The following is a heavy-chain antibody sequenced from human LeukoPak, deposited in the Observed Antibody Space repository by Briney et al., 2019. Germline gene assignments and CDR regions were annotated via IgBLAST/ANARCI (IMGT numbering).Heavy chain of an antibody. J-gene: IGHJ3*02. D-gene: IGHD3-3*01. Sequence: SETLSLTCAVYGGSFSGYYWSWIRQPPGKGLEWIGEINHSGSTNYNPSLKSRVTISVDTSKNQFSLKLSSVTAADTAVYYCASSAFSLEWLFPTGPHEPHAFDIWGQGTMVTVSS. CDR1: GGSFSGYY. CDR2: INHSGST. V-gene: IGHV4-34*01. CDR3: ASSAFSLEWLFPTGPHEPHAFDI.